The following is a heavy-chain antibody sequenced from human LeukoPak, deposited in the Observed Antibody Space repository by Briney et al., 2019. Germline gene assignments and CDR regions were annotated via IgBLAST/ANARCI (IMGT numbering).Heavy chain of an antibody. D-gene: IGHD3-22*01. CDR2: IYYSGST. J-gene: IGHJ3*02. CDR3: AGPISSGYYYVVIRDAFDI. V-gene: IGHV4-39*01. Sequence: PSETLSLTCTVSGGSISSSSYYWGWIRQPPGKGLEWIGSIYYSGSTYYNPSLKSRVTISVDTSKNQFSLKLSSVTAVDTAVYYCAGPISSGYYYVVIRDAFDIWGQGTMVTFSS. CDR1: GGSISSSSYY.